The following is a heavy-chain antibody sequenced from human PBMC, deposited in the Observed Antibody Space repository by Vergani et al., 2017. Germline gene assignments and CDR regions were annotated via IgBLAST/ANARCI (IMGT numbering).Heavy chain of an antibody. CDR2: IRSSGTYI. CDR3: ARDVAAAGYYYGMDV. V-gene: IGHV3-21*01. D-gene: IGHD6-13*01. J-gene: IGHJ6*02. Sequence: EVQLVESGGGLVQPGGSLRLSCAASGFTFNSYSVNWVRQTPGKGLEWVSSIRSSGTYIYYADSVKGRFTISRDNAKNSLFLQMNSLRAEDTAVYYCARDVAAAGYYYGMDVWGQGTTVTVSS. CDR1: GFTFNSYS.